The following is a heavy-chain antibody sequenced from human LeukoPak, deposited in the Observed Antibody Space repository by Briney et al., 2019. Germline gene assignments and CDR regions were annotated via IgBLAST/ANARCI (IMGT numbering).Heavy chain of an antibody. D-gene: IGHD3-22*01. Sequence: ASVKVSCKASGGTFSSYAISWVRQAPGQGLEWMGGIIPIFGTANYAQKFQGRVTITADESTSTAYMELSSLRSEDKAVYYCASPTYYYDSSGPSRASDIWGQGTMVTVSS. CDR3: ASPTYYYDSSGPSRASDI. CDR2: IIPIFGTA. V-gene: IGHV1-69*13. CDR1: GGTFSSYA. J-gene: IGHJ3*02.